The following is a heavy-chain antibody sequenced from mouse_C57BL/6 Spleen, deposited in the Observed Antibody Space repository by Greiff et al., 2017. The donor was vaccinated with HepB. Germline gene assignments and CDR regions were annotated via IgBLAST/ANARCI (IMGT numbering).Heavy chain of an antibody. CDR1: GYTFTEYT. CDR3: ARHGFHYGSSEDAMDY. J-gene: IGHJ4*01. Sequence: QVHVKQSGAELVKPGASVKLSCKASGYTFTEYTIHWVKQRSGQGLEWIGWFYPGSGSIKYNEKFKDKATLTADKSSSTVYMELSRLTSEDSAVYFCARHGFHYGSSEDAMDYWGQGTSVTVSS. CDR2: FYPGSGSI. V-gene: IGHV1-62-2*01. D-gene: IGHD1-1*01.